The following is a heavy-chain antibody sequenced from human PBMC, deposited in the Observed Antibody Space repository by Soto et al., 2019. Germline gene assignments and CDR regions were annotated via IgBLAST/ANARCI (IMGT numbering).Heavy chain of an antibody. CDR1: GFTFSSYA. CDR2: ISYDGSNK. V-gene: IGHV3-30-3*01. J-gene: IGHJ4*03. Sequence: GGSLRLSCAASGFTFSSYAMHWVRQAPGKGLEWVAVISYDGSNKYYADSVKGRFTISRDNSKNTLYLQMNSLRAEDTAVYYCARDRPWSRSAEMGDYCGQGPLV. D-gene: IGHD3-3*01. CDR3: ARDRPWSRSAEMGDY.